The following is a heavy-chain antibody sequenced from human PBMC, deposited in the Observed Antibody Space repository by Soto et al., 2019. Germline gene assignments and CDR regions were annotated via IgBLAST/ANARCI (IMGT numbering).Heavy chain of an antibody. J-gene: IGHJ6*02. CDR3: ARDRASGRDYYDSRGPGYYYVMDV. V-gene: IGHV4-39*07. CDR2: IYYSGST. CDR1: GGSISSSNYY. Sequence: ETLSLTCTVSGGSISSSNYYWGWIRQPPGKGLEWIGSIYYSGSTYYNPSLKSRVTISADTSKNQFSLKLSSVTAADTAVYYCARDRASGRDYYDSRGPGYYYVMDVCGQGTTVTVSS. D-gene: IGHD3-22*01.